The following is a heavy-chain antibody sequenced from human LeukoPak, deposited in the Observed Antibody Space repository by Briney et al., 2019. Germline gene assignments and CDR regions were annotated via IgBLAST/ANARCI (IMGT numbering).Heavy chain of an antibody. Sequence: SGTLSLTCTVSGGSISSYYWSWIRQPPGKGLEWIGYIYYSGSTNYNPSLKSRVTISVDTSKNQFSLKLSSVTAADTAVYYCARAPLGYCSGGSRYGYYYYYMDVWGKGTTVTVSS. D-gene: IGHD2-15*01. CDR2: IYYSGST. CDR3: ARAPLGYCSGGSRYGYYYYYMDV. CDR1: GGSISSYY. J-gene: IGHJ6*03. V-gene: IGHV4-59*01.